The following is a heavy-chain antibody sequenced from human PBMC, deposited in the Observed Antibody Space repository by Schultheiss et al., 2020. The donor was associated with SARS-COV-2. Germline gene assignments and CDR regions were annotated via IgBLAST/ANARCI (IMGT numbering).Heavy chain of an antibody. CDR3: ARRLRITMVRGVEEGFDY. J-gene: IGHJ4*02. Sequence: SVKVSCKASGFTFTSSAVQWVRQARGQRLEWIGWIVVGSGNTNYAQKFQERVTITRDMSTSTAYMELSSLRSEDTAVYYCARRLRITMVRGVEEGFDYWGQGTLVTVSS. CDR1: GFTFTSSA. CDR2: IVVGSGNT. D-gene: IGHD3-10*01. V-gene: IGHV1-58*01.